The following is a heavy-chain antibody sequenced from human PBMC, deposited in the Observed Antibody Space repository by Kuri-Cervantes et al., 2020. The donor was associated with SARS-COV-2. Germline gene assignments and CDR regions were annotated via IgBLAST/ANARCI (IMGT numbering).Heavy chain of an antibody. CDR2: ISGSGDNT. CDR1: GFSFSSYA. J-gene: IGHJ4*02. CDR3: AQDVSQLGRACRY. D-gene: IGHD6-6*01. V-gene: IGHV3-23*01. Sequence: GESLKISCAASGFSFSSYAMSWVRQAPGKGLEWVSAISGSGDNTYYADSVKGRFTISRDNSQNTVYLQMSSLRGEDTALYYCAQDVSQLGRACRYWGQGTLVTVSS.